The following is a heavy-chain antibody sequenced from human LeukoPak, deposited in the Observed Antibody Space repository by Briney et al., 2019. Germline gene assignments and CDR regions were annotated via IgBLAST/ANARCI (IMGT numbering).Heavy chain of an antibody. J-gene: IGHJ5*02. V-gene: IGHV3-53*01. CDR2: IYSGGRT. D-gene: IGHD5-12*01. CDR3: ATGRRGFHSNWSDP. Sequence: GGSLRLSCAASGFTVSGKYMSWVRQAPGKGLEWVSVIYSGGRTYYADSVKGRFTISRDNSKNRLHLQMNSLRVADTAVYYCATGRRGFHSNWSDPWGQGTLVTVSS. CDR1: GFTVSGKY.